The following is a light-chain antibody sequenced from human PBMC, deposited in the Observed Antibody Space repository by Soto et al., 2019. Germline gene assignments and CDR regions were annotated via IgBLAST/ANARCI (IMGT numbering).Light chain of an antibody. CDR1: QGISSS. Sequence: AIQLTQSPSSLSAPVGDRVTITCRASQGISSSLAWYQQKPGKPPKVLIYDASRLESGVPSRFSGSGSGTDFSLTISSLQPEDFATYYCQQFNSLSITFGPGTRLEIK. V-gene: IGKV1-13*02. CDR2: DAS. J-gene: IGKJ5*01. CDR3: QQFNSLSIT.